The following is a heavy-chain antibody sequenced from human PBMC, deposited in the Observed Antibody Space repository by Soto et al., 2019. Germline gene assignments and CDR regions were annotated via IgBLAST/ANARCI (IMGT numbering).Heavy chain of an antibody. D-gene: IGHD2-21*02. V-gene: IGHV5-51*01. CDR2: IYPGDSNT. CDR3: ARRRAVTATYYFDY. CDR1: GYSFTSYW. J-gene: IGHJ4*02. Sequence: GESLKISCXGSGYSFTSYWIGWVRQMPGKGLEWMGIIYPGDSNTRYSPSFQGQVTISAGKSISTAYLQWSSLKASDTAMYYCARRRAVTATYYFDYWGQGTLVTVSS.